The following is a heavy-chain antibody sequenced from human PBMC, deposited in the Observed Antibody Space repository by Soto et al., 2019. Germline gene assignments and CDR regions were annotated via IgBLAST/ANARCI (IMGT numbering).Heavy chain of an antibody. CDR1: GFTFTSYA. CDR2: ISGSGDST. D-gene: IGHD2-15*01. CDR3: AKEGRIAGALNWFDP. J-gene: IGHJ5*02. V-gene: IGHV3-23*01. Sequence: EVRLLESGGGLVQPGGSLRLSCAASGFTFTSYAMTWVRQAPGKGLEWVSAISGSGDSTYYADSVKGRFTVSKDNSKNMLHLQKNSLRGEDTAVDYCAKEGRIAGALNWFDPWGQGSLVIVSS.